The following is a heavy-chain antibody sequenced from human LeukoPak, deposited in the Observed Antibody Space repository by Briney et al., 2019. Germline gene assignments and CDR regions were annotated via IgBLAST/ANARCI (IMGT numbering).Heavy chain of an antibody. CDR3: ARGGLRILPKREPRLLEFDP. Sequence: GVSLRLSCAASGFTFSSYSMNWVRQAPGKGLEWVSSISSSSSYIYYADSVKGRFTISRDNAKNSLYLQMNSLRAEDTAVYYCARGGLRILPKREPRLLEFDPWGQGTLVTVSS. CDR1: GFTFSSYS. V-gene: IGHV3-21*01. J-gene: IGHJ5*02. D-gene: IGHD1-26*01. CDR2: ISSSSSYI.